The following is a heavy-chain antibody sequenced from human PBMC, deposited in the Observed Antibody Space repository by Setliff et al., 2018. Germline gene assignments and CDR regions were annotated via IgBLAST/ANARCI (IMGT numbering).Heavy chain of an antibody. V-gene: IGHV4-59*10. J-gene: IGHJ4*02. CDR1: GGSFSGCY. CDR3: ARHRAVAGAYYFDF. Sequence: PSETLSLTCAVYGGSFSGCYWSWIRQPAGKGLEWIGHIYSSGSTNYNPSLKSRVTISVDRSKNQFSLKLTAVTAADTAIYYCARHRAVAGAYYFDFWGQGTLVTVSS. D-gene: IGHD6-19*01. CDR2: IYSSGST.